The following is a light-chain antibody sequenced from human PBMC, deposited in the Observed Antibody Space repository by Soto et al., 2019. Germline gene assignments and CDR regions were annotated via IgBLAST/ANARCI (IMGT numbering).Light chain of an antibody. CDR1: QSVSSN. CDR3: QQYGNSPIT. CDR2: DAS. V-gene: IGKV3-15*01. J-gene: IGKJ5*01. Sequence: EIVMTQSPATLSVSPGESATLSCRASQSVSSNLAWHQQKPGQAPRILMYDASTRATGISDRFSGSGSGTDFTLTISRLEPEDFAAYYCQQYGNSPITFGQGSRLEIK.